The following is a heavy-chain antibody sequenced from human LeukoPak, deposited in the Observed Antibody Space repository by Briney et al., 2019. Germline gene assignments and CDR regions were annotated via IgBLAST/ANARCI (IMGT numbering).Heavy chain of an antibody. CDR3: ARGSHSTFGGVIVILAAFDI. V-gene: IGHV4-61*05. Sequence: SETLSLTCTVSGGSISSSSYYWSWIRQPPGKGLEWIGYIYYSGSANYSPSLKSRVTISVDTSKNQFSLKLSSVTAADTAVYYCARGSHSTFGGVIVILAAFDIWGQGTMVTVSS. CDR2: IYYSGSA. J-gene: IGHJ3*02. CDR1: GGSISSSSYY. D-gene: IGHD3-16*02.